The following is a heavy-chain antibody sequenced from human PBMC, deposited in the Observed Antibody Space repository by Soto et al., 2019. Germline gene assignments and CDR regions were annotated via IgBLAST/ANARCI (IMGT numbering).Heavy chain of an antibody. CDR2: INAGNGNT. CDR1: GYTFTSYA. D-gene: IGHD5-18*01. Sequence: ASVKVSCKASGYTFTSYAMHWVRQAPGQRLEWMGWINAGNGNTKYSKKFQGRVTITRDTSASTAYMELSSLRSEDTAVYYCARDFSYGPYYFEYWGQGTLVTVSS. CDR3: ARDFSYGPYYFEY. V-gene: IGHV1-3*01. J-gene: IGHJ4*02.